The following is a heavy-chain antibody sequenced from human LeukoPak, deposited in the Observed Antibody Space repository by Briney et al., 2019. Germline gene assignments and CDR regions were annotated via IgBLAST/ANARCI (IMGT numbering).Heavy chain of an antibody. V-gene: IGHV3-23*01. J-gene: IGHJ1*01. CDR1: GFTFSSYA. D-gene: IGHD5-12*01. CDR3: AKDPAPVWLRSTPAEYFQH. Sequence: GGSLRLSCAASGFTFSSYAMSWVRQAPGKGLEWVSAISGSGGSTYYADSVKGQFTISRDNSKNTLYLQMNSLRAEDTAVYYCAKDPAPVWLRSTPAEYFQHWGQGTLVTVSS. CDR2: ISGSGGST.